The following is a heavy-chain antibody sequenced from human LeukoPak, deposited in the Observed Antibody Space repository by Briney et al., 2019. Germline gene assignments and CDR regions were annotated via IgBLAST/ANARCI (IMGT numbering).Heavy chain of an antibody. J-gene: IGHJ4*02. CDR1: GGSISSYY. V-gene: IGHV4-59*08. D-gene: IGHD1-1*01. CDR2: ISYNGST. Sequence: SETLSLTCTVSGGSISSYYWSWIRQPPGKGLEWIGFISYNGSTNYNPSLKTRVTISVDTSKNQYSLKLTSVTAADTAVYYCARHSAGTTKDYWGQGTLITVSS. CDR3: ARHSAGTTKDY.